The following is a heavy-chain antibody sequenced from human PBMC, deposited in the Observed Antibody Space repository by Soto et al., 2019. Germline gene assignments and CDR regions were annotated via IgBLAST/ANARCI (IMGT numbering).Heavy chain of an antibody. J-gene: IGHJ6*02. V-gene: IGHV1-69*12. CDR2: IMPIFRAP. D-gene: IGHD2-15*01. CDR1: GGAFSDYA. CDR3: ASWLTGPDIGNYYYGMDV. Sequence: QVQLVQSGAEVKKPGSSVKVSCKASGGAFSDYAFSWVRQAPGQGLEWLGGIMPIFRAPDYAQKFQGRVTSTAXEXTXTXXMEMNSLRSEDTAVYYCASWLTGPDIGNYYYGMDVWGQGTTVTVS.